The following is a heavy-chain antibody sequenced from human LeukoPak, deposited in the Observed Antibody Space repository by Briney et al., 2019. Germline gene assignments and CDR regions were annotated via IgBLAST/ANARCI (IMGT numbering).Heavy chain of an antibody. CDR2: IRRKEYGGTT. CDR1: GFPLGDYA. J-gene: IGHJ5*02. D-gene: IGHD2-2*01. V-gene: IGHV3-49*03. CDR3: TRGLVAPPANGS. Sequence: GGSVTLLCRVWGFPLGDYAMRGLRRAPGRGVEGVGFIRRKEYGGTTGYAASVKGRFTISRDDSKSLASLQMNSLKPEDTAAYYCTRGLVAPPANGSWGQGNLVTASS.